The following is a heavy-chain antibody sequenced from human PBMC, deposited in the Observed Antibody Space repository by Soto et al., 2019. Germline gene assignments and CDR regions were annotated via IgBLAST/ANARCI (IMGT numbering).Heavy chain of an antibody. Sequence: SETLSLTCTLSGGSVRAPDWWNWVRQSPDKGLEWIAEVHISGHSNYNPSLRSRVSVSIDSSKNQSYLNLNSVTAADTAIYYGPRVPQGYSDNNCYFAPWGQGSEATVSS. J-gene: IGHJ5*01. V-gene: IGHV4-4*02. D-gene: IGHD3-9*01. CDR1: GGSVRAPDW. CDR2: VHISGHS. CDR3: PRVPQGYSDNNCYFAP.